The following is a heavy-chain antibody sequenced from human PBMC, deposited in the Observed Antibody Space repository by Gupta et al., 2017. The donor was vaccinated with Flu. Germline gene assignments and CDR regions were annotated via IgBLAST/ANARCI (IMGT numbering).Heavy chain of an antibody. CDR3: AKEIAAVGTPLFDY. D-gene: IGHD6-13*01. CDR1: GFPFTNFA. V-gene: IGHV3-23*01. J-gene: IGHJ4*02. Sequence: EVQLLESGGGLVQPGGSLRLSCAASGFPFTNFAMSWVRQAPGKGLEWVSGIHANGDYTYYADFVKGRFTISRDNSKNTLYMQMNSLGAEDTAVYYCAKEIAAVGTPLFDYWGQGTLITVSS. CDR2: IHANGDYT.